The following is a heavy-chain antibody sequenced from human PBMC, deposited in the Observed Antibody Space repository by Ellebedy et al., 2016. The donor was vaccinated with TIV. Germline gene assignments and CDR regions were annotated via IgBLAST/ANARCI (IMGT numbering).Heavy chain of an antibody. CDR1: GGSFSGYY. V-gene: IGHV4-34*01. J-gene: IGHJ4*02. CDR3: AGAPTIFGIFDY. CDR2: INHSGST. D-gene: IGHD3-3*01. Sequence: SETLSLTXAVYGGSFSGYYWSWIRQPPGKGLEWIGEINHSGSTNYNPSLKSRVTISVDTSKNQFSLKLSSVTAADTAVYYCAGAPTIFGIFDYWGQGTLVTVSS.